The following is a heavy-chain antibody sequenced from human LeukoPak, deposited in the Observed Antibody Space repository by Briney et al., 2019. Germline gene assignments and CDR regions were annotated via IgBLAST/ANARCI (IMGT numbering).Heavy chain of an antibody. CDR3: AREYRTYNCLYP. CDR1: GVTFTGYY. CDR2: INPNSGGT. Sequence: ASVRVSCKVSGVTFTGYYMHWVRQSPGHGLEWMGWINPNSGGTNYAQKFQGRVTMTRDTSISRAYMELSRLRSDDTAVYYCAREYRTYNCLYPRGQGTLVTVSS. V-gene: IGHV1-2*02. J-gene: IGHJ5*02. D-gene: IGHD1-14*01.